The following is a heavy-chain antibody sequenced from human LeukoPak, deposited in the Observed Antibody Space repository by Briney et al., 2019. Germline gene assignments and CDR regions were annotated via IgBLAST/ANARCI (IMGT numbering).Heavy chain of an antibody. J-gene: IGHJ3*02. D-gene: IGHD3-9*01. CDR2: IYYSGST. CDR1: GGSISSGDYC. Sequence: PSETLSLTCTVSGGSISSGDYCWSWIRQPPGKGLEWIGYIYYSGSTNYNPSLKSRVTISVDTSKNQFSLKLSSVAAADTAVYYCARHRVTIHDAFDIWGQGTMVTVSS. V-gene: IGHV4-61*08. CDR3: ARHRVTIHDAFDI.